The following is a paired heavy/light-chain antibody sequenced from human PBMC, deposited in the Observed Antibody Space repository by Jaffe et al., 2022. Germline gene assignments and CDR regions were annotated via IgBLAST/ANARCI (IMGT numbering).Heavy chain of an antibody. V-gene: IGHV3-23*01. J-gene: IGHJ4*02. Sequence: EVQLLESGGGLVQPGGSLRLSCGASGFTFSGNAMSWVRQAPGKGLEWVSAISGSGGRTYYADSVKGRFTISRDDSKNTLYLQMNSLRAEDTAVYYCGRNQVLRYSEWLVNYYFGYWGQGTLVTVSS. CDR2: ISGSGGRT. D-gene: IGHD3-3*01. CDR3: GRNQVLRYSEWLVNYYFGY. CDR1: GFTFSGNA.
Light chain of an antibody. CDR2: DNT. V-gene: IGLV1-40*01. CDR3: QSYDNSLKEGV. J-gene: IGLJ2*01. CDR1: SSNIGAGYD. Sequence: QSVLTQPPSVSGAPGQRVTISCTGSSSNIGAGYDVHWYQHLPGTAPKLLIYDNTNRPSGVPDRFSGSKSGTSASLAITGLQAEDEADYYCQSYDNSLKEGVFGGGTKLTVL.